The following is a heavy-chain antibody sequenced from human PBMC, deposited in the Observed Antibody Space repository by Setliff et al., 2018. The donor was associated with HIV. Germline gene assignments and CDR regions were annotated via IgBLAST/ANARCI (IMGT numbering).Heavy chain of an antibody. CDR2: TNAGNGNT. Sequence: ASVKVSCKASGYTFTSYAIHWMRQAPGQRLEWMGWTNAGNGNTQFSQEFQGRVTITRDTSASTAYMELSSLRSEDMAVYYCARGIYDFWTGYADYWGPGTLVTVSS. V-gene: IGHV1-3*02. CDR3: ARGIYDFWTGYADY. D-gene: IGHD3-3*01. CDR1: GYTFTSYA. J-gene: IGHJ4*02.